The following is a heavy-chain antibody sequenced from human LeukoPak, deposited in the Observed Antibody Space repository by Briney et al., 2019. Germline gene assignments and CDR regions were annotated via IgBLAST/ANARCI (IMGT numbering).Heavy chain of an antibody. CDR3: ATDLLGGDEWESLFDY. CDR2: IIPIFGTA. J-gene: IGHJ4*02. Sequence: ASVKVSCKASGGTFSSYAISWVRQAPGQGLEWMGGIIPIFGTANYAQKFQGRVTITTDESASTAYMELSSLRSEDTAVYYCATDLLGGDEWESLFDYWGQGTLVTVSS. CDR1: GGTFSSYA. V-gene: IGHV1-69*05. D-gene: IGHD1-26*01.